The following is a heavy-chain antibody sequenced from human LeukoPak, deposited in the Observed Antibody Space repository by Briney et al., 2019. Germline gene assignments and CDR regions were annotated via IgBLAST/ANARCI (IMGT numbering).Heavy chain of an antibody. J-gene: IGHJ4*02. CDR2: INYSGST. CDR1: GGSLSTYY. Sequence: SETLSLTCTVSGGSLSTYYWSWIRQPPGKGLEWIGYINYSGSTNYNPSLKSRVSISVDTSKNQFSLRLSSVTAADTAVYYCARRSGGYDILTGYDYWGQGTLVTVSS. D-gene: IGHD3-9*01. CDR3: ARRSGGYDILTGYDY. V-gene: IGHV4-59*12.